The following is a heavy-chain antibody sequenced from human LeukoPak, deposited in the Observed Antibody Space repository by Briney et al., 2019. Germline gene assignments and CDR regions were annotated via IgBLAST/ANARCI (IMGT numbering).Heavy chain of an antibody. Sequence: PGGSLRLSCAASGFSFSTNWMAWVRQAPGKGLEWVGNIRGDGSAKFYGGSVKGRFTISRDNSQNTLYLQMDSLRPEDTAVYYCASSHDSSGNGWGQGTLVTVSS. D-gene: IGHD3-22*01. CDR3: ASSHDSSGNG. CDR1: GFSFSTNW. CDR2: IRGDGSAK. J-gene: IGHJ4*02. V-gene: IGHV3-7*01.